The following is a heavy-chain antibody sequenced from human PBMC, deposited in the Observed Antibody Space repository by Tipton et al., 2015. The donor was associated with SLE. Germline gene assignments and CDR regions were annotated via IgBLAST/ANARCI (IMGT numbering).Heavy chain of an antibody. D-gene: IGHD3-16*01. CDR3: ARTITAWYFDL. CDR2: MYSGGSK. Sequence: TLSLTCNVSGGSISDRNYYWGWIRQPPGKGLEWIATMYSGGSKYYNPSLRSRVTISLDTSNNQFSLQVNSMTAADTAVYYCARTITAWYFDLWGRGTLVTVSS. CDR1: GGSISDRNYY. V-gene: IGHV4-39*07. J-gene: IGHJ2*01.